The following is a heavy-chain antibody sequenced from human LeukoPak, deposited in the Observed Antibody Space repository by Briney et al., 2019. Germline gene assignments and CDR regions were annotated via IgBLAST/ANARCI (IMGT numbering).Heavy chain of an antibody. D-gene: IGHD4-17*01. Sequence: ASEKVSRKASGYTFRGYGFSWVRQAPGQGLQWMGWVSAYNGNTKYAQNYQGRVTMTTDTSTSTAYMELRSLRSDDTAVYYCARGGGSYGDYSLWLGYWGQGTLVTVSS. CDR3: ARGGGSYGDYSLWLGY. V-gene: IGHV1-18*01. CDR1: GYTFRGYG. J-gene: IGHJ4*02. CDR2: VSAYNGNT.